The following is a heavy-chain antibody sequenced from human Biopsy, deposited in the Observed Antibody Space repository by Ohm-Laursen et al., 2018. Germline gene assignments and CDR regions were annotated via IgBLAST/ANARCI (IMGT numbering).Heavy chain of an antibody. Sequence: SLRLSCAASGFTFDDYTMHWVRQIPGKGLEWVSLISWDGSRTYYADSVRGRFTISRDNAKNCLYLQMNSLRTQDTALYYCARDGGVSYFGLDVWGLGALATVSS. CDR2: ISWDGSRT. J-gene: IGHJ4*02. CDR3: ARDGGVSYFGLDV. V-gene: IGHV3-43*01. D-gene: IGHD2/OR15-2a*01. CDR1: GFTFDDYT.